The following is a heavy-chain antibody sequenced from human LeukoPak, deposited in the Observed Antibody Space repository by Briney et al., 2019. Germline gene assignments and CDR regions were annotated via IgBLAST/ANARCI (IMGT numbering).Heavy chain of an antibody. Sequence: PGRSLTLSCAASGFTFSSYGMHWVRQAPGKGLEWVAVISYDGSNKYYADSVKGRFTISRDNLTQMLYLQMNSLRAEDTAVYYCAKRSGHQYWGQGTLVTVSS. V-gene: IGHV3-30*18. J-gene: IGHJ4*02. D-gene: IGHD2-2*01. CDR3: AKRSGHQY. CDR2: ISYDGSNK. CDR1: GFTFSSYG.